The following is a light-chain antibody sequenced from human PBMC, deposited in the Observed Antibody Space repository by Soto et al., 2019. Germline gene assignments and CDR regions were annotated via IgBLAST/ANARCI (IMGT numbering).Light chain of an antibody. Sequence: EIVMTQSPATLSVSPGGRATLSCRASQSIGDTLAWYQKKPGQAPRLLXYGASTRATGIPARFSGSGSGTELTLTISSLETEDSGVYYCQQRNDWPRNTFGQGTRLEIK. CDR3: QQRNDWPRNT. CDR2: GAS. V-gene: IGKV3-15*01. CDR1: QSIGDT. J-gene: IGKJ5*01.